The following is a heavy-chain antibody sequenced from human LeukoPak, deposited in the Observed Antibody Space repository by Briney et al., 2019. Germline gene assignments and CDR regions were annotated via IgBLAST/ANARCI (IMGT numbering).Heavy chain of an antibody. D-gene: IGHD2-21*01. V-gene: IGHV5-51*01. Sequence: GESLKISCKSSGYSFTSYWSAGVRQMPGKGLEWMGIIYPGDSDTKYSPSFQGQVTFSADKSISTAYLQWSSLKASDTAMYYCALGGAAGEFFDYWGQGTLVTVSS. CDR2: IYPGDSDT. CDR3: ALGGAAGEFFDY. CDR1: GYSFTSYW. J-gene: IGHJ4*02.